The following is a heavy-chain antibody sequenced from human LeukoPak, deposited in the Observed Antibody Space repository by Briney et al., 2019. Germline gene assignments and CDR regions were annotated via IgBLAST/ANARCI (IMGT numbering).Heavy chain of an antibody. CDR1: GYTFTAHF. J-gene: IGHJ6*02. V-gene: IGHV1-2*02. CDR3: ARDMGYTYGYRLYHYGMDL. CDR2: INPNSGGP. D-gene: IGHD5-18*01. Sequence: ASVKVSCKASGYTFTAHFLHWVRQAPGQGLEWMGWINPNSGGPIYAQKFHGRVTMTTDTSITTAYMELTGLKSDDTAVYYCARDMGYTYGYRLYHYGMDLWGQGPRSPSP.